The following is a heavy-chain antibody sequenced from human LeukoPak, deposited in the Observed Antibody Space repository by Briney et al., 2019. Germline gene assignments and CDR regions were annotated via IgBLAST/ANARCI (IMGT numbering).Heavy chain of an antibody. V-gene: IGHV4-59*08. CDR1: GVSMTTYY. CDR2: SHNSGET. Sequence: SETLSLTCTVSGVSMTTYYWSWIRQPPGKGLEWIAYSHNSGETKYNPSLKSRITISVDTSKNEFSLKLTSVTAADTAVSYCARQPGSTAAFDIWGQGTTVTVSA. J-gene: IGHJ3*02. CDR3: ARQPGSTAAFDI. D-gene: IGHD5-18*01.